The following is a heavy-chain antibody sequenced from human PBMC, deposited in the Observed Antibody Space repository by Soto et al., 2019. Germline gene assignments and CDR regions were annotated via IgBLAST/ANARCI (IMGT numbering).Heavy chain of an antibody. J-gene: IGHJ4*02. V-gene: IGHV4-34*01. D-gene: IGHD6-19*01. CDR2: INHIGTT. Sequence: PSETLSLTCAVYGGSFSGHYWNWIRQPPGKGLEWIGEINHIGTTNYNPSLKSRVTISVDTSKNQFSLKLSSVTAADTAVYYCARVFSSGWYGKLDDYWGQGTLVTVSS. CDR1: GGSFSGHY. CDR3: ARVFSSGWYGKLDDY.